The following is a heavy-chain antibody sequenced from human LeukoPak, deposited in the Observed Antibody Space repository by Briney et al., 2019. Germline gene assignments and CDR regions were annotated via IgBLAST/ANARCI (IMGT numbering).Heavy chain of an antibody. J-gene: IGHJ4*02. CDR2: IKQDGSEK. CDR1: GFTFSSYW. CDR3: ARGLYGDYDY. D-gene: IGHD4-17*01. Sequence: PGGSVRLSCAASGFTFSSYWLSWLRQAPGKGLQWVANIKQDGSEKYYVDSVKGRFTISRDNAKNSLYLQMNSLRAEDTAVYYCARGLYGDYDYWGQGTLVTVSS. V-gene: IGHV3-7*01.